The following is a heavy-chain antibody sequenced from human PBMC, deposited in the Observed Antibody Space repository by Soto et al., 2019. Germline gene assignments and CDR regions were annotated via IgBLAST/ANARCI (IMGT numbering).Heavy chain of an antibody. Sequence: GGSLRLSCAASGFTFSSYGMHWVRQAPGKGLEWVAVIWYDGSNKYYADSVKGRFTISRDNSKNTLYLQMNSLRAEDTAVYYCAKDLPLDYYGSGSYYNEGAYYYGMDVWGQGTTVTVSS. CDR1: GFTFSSYG. CDR2: IWYDGSNK. CDR3: AKDLPLDYYGSGSYYNEGAYYYGMDV. D-gene: IGHD3-10*01. V-gene: IGHV3-33*06. J-gene: IGHJ6*02.